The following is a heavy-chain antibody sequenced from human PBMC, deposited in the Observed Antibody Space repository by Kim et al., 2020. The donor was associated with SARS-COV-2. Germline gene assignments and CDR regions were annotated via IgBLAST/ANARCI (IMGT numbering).Heavy chain of an antibody. CDR2: ISSNGGST. V-gene: IGHV3-64*01. CDR3: AREIAVAAVDP. D-gene: IGHD6-19*01. J-gene: IGHJ5*02. CDR1: GFTFSSYA. Sequence: GGSLRLSCAASGFTFSSYAMHWVRQAPGKGLEYVSAISSNGGSTYYANSVKGRFTISRDNSKNTLYLQMGRLRAEDMAVYYCAREIAVAAVDPWGQGTLVTVSS.